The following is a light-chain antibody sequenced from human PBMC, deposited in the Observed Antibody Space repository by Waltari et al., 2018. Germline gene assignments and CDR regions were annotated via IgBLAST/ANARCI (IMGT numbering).Light chain of an antibody. J-gene: IGKJ1*01. Sequence: DIVMTQFPDSLDVSLGERAPINCKSSQSVLYSANDKNYLAWYQQKPGQPPKVLIYLSSTREAEVPDLFSGSVSGTYFTRTIRSLQAEDVAVYYCQHYYSPPWTFGQGTKVEIK. CDR1: QSVLYSANDKNY. CDR2: LSS. CDR3: QHYYSPPWT. V-gene: IGKV4-1*01.